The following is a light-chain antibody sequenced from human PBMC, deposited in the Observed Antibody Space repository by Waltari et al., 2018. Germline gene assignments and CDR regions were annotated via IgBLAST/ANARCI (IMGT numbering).Light chain of an antibody. J-gene: IGLJ3*02. CDR3: CSYGGSYTWV. CDR2: EAR. V-gene: IGLV2-23*01. CDR1: NSDVGAYNL. Sequence: QSALTQPASVSGSPGQAINISCTGTNSDVGAYNLVSWYQQYPGRAPRLMIYEARNRPSGVSNRFSASKSGNTASPTISGLQADDEADYYCCSYGGSYTWVFGGGTKVTVL.